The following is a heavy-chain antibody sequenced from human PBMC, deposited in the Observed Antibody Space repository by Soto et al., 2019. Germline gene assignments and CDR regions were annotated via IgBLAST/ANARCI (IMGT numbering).Heavy chain of an antibody. CDR1: GFTFSSYS. J-gene: IGHJ5*02. CDR2: ISSSSSNI. V-gene: IGHV3-48*02. Sequence: EVQLVESGGGLVQPGGSLRLSCAASGFTFSSYSMNWVRQAPGKGLEWVSYISSSSSNIYYADSVKGRFTISRDNAKNSLYLQMNSLRDEDTAVYYCVIFSSGVSTWFDPWGQGTLFTVSS. D-gene: IGHD3-9*01. CDR3: VIFSSGVSTWFDP.